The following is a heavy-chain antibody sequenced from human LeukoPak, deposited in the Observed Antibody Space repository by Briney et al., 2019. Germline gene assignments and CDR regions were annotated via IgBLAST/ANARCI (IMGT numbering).Heavy chain of an antibody. CDR2: INSDGTDT. CDR1: GFIFSSYW. D-gene: IGHD4-17*01. CDR3: AREVTTVTIYSMDV. J-gene: IGHJ6*02. V-gene: IGHV3-74*01. Sequence: PVGCLRLSCAASGFIFSSYWMHWVRQAPGKGLVCVAHINSDGTDTTYADSVKGRFTISRDNAKNTLYLQMNSLRAEDTAVYYCAREVTTVTIYSMDVWGQGTTVTVSS.